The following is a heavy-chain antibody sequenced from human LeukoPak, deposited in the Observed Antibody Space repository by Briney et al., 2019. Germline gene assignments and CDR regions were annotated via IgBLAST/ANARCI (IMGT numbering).Heavy chain of an antibody. Sequence: SETLSLTCTVSGGSLSSNSYYWGWIRQAPGTGLEWIGSMYYSGSTYYNQSLKSRVTISVDTSKNHFSLKLTSVTAADTAVYYCARHYYDSSGYYPWYFDYWGQGTLVTVSS. D-gene: IGHD3-22*01. CDR2: MYYSGST. V-gene: IGHV4-39*01. CDR3: ARHYYDSSGYYPWYFDY. J-gene: IGHJ4*02. CDR1: GGSLSSNSYY.